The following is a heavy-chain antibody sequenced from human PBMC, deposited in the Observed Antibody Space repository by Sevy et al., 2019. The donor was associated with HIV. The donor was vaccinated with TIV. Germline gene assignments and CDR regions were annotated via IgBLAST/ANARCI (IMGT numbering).Heavy chain of an antibody. V-gene: IGHV1-18*04. Sequence: ASVKVSCKASGYRFTSYSITWVRQAPGQGLEWMGWSSGFNGSTNYAQKLQGRVTMSTDTSTNTAYLDLRSLRSADTAVYYCARGLGSSGLLYWGQGTLVTVSS. D-gene: IGHD1-26*01. CDR3: ARGLGSSGLLY. J-gene: IGHJ4*02. CDR1: GYRFTSYS. CDR2: SSGFNGST.